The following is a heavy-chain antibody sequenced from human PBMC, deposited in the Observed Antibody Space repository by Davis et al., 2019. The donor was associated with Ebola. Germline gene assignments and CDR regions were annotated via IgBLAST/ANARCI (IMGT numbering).Heavy chain of an antibody. CDR1: GFTFSSHA. CDR3: TATWIQLWGGFDP. J-gene: IGHJ5*02. D-gene: IGHD5-18*01. CDR2: IKSKTDGGTT. Sequence: GGSLRLSCAASGFTFSSHAIRWVRQAPGKGLEWVGRIKSKTDGGTTDYAAPVKGRFTISRDDSKNTLYLQMNSLKTEDTAVYYCTATWIQLWGGFDPWGQGTLVTVSS. V-gene: IGHV3-15*01.